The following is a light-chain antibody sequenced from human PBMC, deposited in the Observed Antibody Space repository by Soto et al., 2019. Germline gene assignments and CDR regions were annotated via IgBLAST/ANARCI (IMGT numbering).Light chain of an antibody. J-gene: IGKJ1*01. CDR2: GAS. V-gene: IGKV1-5*03. Sequence: DIQMTQSPSTLSASVGDRVTITCRASQNIDRWLAWYQQKPGKAPNLLIYGASNLESGVPSRFSGSGSGTEFNLTISSLRHDDFATYYCQQYNSYPWTFGHGNKVEIK. CDR3: QQYNSYPWT. CDR1: QNIDRW.